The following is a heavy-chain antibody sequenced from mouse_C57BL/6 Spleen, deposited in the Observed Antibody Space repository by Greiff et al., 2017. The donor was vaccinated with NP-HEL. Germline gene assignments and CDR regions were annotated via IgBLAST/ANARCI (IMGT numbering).Heavy chain of an antibody. Sequence: QVQLKESGAELVKPGASVKMSCKASGYTFTSYWITWVKQRPGQGLEWIGDIYPGSGSTNYNEKFKSKATLTVDTSSSTAYMQLSSLTSEDSAVYYCASQATFAWFAYWGQGTLVTVSA. CDR1: GYTFTSYW. CDR2: IYPGSGST. V-gene: IGHV1-55*01. CDR3: ASQATFAWFAY. J-gene: IGHJ3*01. D-gene: IGHD3-2*02.